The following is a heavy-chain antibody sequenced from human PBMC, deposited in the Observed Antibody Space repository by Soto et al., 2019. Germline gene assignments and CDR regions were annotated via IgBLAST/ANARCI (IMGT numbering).Heavy chain of an antibody. J-gene: IGHJ5*02. Sequence: QVQLVQSGAEVKKPGASVKVSCKASGYTFTNYGISWVRQAPGQGLEWMGWISAYNGNTKYAQKLQGRVTMTTDTSTSTAYMELRSLRSDDTSVYYCARGVGSGSYYNQYNWFDPWGQGTLVTVSS. V-gene: IGHV1-18*01. CDR2: ISAYNGNT. CDR1: GYTFTNYG. D-gene: IGHD3-10*01. CDR3: ARGVGSGSYYNQYNWFDP.